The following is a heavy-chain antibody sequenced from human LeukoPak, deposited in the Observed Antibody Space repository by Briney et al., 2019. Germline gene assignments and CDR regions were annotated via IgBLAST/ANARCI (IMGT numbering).Heavy chain of an antibody. Sequence: PGXXXXLSCVASGFTFSSYEMNWVRQAPGKGLEWVSYISSSGSTIYYADSVKGRFTISRDNAKNSLYLQMNSLRAEDTAVYYCARSLWLPLDYWGQGTLVTVSS. CDR2: ISSSGSTI. D-gene: IGHD5-18*01. CDR3: ARSLWLPLDY. V-gene: IGHV3-48*03. CDR1: GFTFSSYE. J-gene: IGHJ4*02.